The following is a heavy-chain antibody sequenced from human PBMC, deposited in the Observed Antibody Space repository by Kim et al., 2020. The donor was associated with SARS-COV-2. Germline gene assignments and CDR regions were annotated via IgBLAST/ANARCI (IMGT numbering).Heavy chain of an antibody. CDR1: GFTFSSYA. V-gene: IGHV3-64*01. Sequence: GGSLRLSCAASGFTFSSYAMHWVRQAPGKGLEYVSAISSNGGSTYYANSVKGRFTISRDNSKNTLYLQMGSLRAEDMAVYYCARGKYDDSSGYYPSYYVMDAWGQGTTVTVSP. D-gene: IGHD3-22*01. CDR3: ARGKYDDSSGYYPSYYVMDA. CDR2: ISSNGGST. J-gene: IGHJ6*01.